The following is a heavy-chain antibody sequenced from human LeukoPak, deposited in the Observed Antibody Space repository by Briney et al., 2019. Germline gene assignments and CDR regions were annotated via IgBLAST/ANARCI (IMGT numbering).Heavy chain of an antibody. V-gene: IGHV4-39*01. Sequence: SSETLSLTCTVSGGSISTRDHYWGWIRQPPGKGLEWIASIYYTGSTYYSPSLRSRATMSVDTSKNQFSLELSAVTAADTAFYYCARVVYYYDVSGYSFDLWGRGTLVAVSS. J-gene: IGHJ2*01. CDR3: ARVVYYYDVSGYSFDL. D-gene: IGHD3-22*01. CDR1: GGSISTRDHY. CDR2: IYYTGST.